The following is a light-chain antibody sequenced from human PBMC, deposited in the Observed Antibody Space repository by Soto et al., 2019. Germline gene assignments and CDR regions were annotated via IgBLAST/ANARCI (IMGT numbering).Light chain of an antibody. CDR2: DAS. Sequence: EIVLTQSQATLSLSPGERATLSCRASQSVGTYLAWYQQKPGQAPRLLIYDASNRATGIPARFSGSGSGTDFTLTISGLEPEDFAVYYCQQRTNWPPLTFGGGTKVEIK. V-gene: IGKV3-11*01. CDR1: QSVGTY. CDR3: QQRTNWPPLT. J-gene: IGKJ4*01.